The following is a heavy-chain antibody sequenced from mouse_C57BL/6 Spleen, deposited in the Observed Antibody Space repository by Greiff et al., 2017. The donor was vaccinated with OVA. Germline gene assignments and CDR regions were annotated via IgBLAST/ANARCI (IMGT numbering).Heavy chain of an antibody. V-gene: IGHV1-4*01. CDR3: ARSGDSSGYDAMDY. CDR1: GYTFTSYT. J-gene: IGHJ4*01. D-gene: IGHD3-2*01. CDR2: INPSSGYT. Sequence: QVQLKQSGAELARPGASVKMSCKASGYTFTSYTMHWVKQRPGQGLEWIGYINPSSGYTKYNQKFKDKATLTADKSSSTAYMQLSSLTSEDSAVYYCARSGDSSGYDAMDYWGQGTSVTVSS.